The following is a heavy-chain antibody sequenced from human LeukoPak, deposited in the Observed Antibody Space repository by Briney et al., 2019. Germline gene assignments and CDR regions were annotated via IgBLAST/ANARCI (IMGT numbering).Heavy chain of an antibody. D-gene: IGHD3-22*01. Sequence: ASVKVSCKASGYTFTGYYMHWVRQAPGQGLEWMGWISAYNGNTNYAQKLQGRVTVTTDTSTSTAYMELRSLRSDDTAVYYCARLESGYYDSSYPADYWGQGTLVTVSS. J-gene: IGHJ4*02. CDR2: ISAYNGNT. V-gene: IGHV1-18*04. CDR3: ARLESGYYDSSYPADY. CDR1: GYTFTGYY.